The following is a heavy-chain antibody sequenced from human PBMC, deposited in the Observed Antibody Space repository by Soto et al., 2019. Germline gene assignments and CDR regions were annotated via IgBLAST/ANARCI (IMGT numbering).Heavy chain of an antibody. J-gene: IGHJ5*02. D-gene: IGHD6-13*01. CDR3: ARDVGIAAAGTWGWFDP. V-gene: IGHV3-11*01. CDR2: ISSSGSTI. CDR1: GFTFSDYY. Sequence: GESLKISCAASGFTFSDYYMSWIRQAPGKGLEWVSYISSSGSTIYYADSVKGRFTISRDNAKNSLYLQMNSLRAEDTAVYYCARDVGIAAAGTWGWFDPWGQGTLVTVSS.